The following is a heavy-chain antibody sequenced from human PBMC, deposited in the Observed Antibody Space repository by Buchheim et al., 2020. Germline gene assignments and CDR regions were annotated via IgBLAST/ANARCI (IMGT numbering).Heavy chain of an antibody. D-gene: IGHD4-17*01. CDR1: GFTFSDYS. CDR2: ISSSSSYI. CDR3: ARDPSRSRTTHINY. J-gene: IGHJ4*02. V-gene: IGHV3-21*01. Sequence: EVQLVESGGGLVKPGGSLRLSCAASGFTFSDYSMNWVRQAPGKGLEWVSSISSSSSYIYYADSVEGRFTISRDNAKNSLYLQMNSLRAEDTAVYYCARDPSRSRTTHINYWGQGTL.